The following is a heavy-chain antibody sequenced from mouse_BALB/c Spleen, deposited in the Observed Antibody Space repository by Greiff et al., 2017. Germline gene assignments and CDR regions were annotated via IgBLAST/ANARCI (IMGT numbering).Heavy chain of an antibody. Sequence: VQRVESGPGLVAPSQSLSITCTVSGFSLTGYGVNWVRQPPGKGLEWLGMIWGDGSTDYNSALKSRLSISKDNSKSQVFLKMNSLQTDDTARYYCARGEVTTLYYYAMDYWGQGTSVTVSS. J-gene: IGHJ4*01. D-gene: IGHD2-1*01. CDR2: IWGDGST. CDR3: ARGEVTTLYYYAMDY. CDR1: GFSLTGYG. V-gene: IGHV2-6-7*01.